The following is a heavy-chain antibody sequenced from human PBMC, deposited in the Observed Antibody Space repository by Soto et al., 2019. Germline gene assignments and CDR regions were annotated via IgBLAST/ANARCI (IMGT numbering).Heavy chain of an antibody. D-gene: IGHD1-1*01. Sequence: EVQLVDSGGGLVQPGGSLRLSCAASGFTFSSYSMIWVRQAPGKGLEWVSYISSGSITIYYADSVKGRFTVSRDNAKNSLYLQMNSLRDEDTAVYYCTRVRQLGLDYWCQGTLVTGSS. CDR3: TRVRQLGLDY. CDR2: ISSGSITI. V-gene: IGHV3-48*02. CDR1: GFTFSSYS. J-gene: IGHJ4*02.